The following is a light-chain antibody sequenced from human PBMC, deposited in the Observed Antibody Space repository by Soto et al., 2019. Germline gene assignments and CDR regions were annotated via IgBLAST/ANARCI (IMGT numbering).Light chain of an antibody. V-gene: IGKV3-11*01. CDR2: DAS. CDR3: QQRSNWPAIT. Sequence: EIVLTQSPATLSLSPGERATLSCRASQSVSSYLAWYQQKSGQAPRLLIYDASNRATDIPARFSASGSGTDFTLTISSLEPEDFAVYYCQQRSNWPAITFGQGTRLEIK. CDR1: QSVSSY. J-gene: IGKJ5*01.